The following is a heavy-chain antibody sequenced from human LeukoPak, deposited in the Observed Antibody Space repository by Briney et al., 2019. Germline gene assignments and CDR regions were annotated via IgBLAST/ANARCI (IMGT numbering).Heavy chain of an antibody. CDR2: SNTDGSST. J-gene: IGHJ4*02. V-gene: IGHV3-74*01. D-gene: IGHD4-11*01. Sequence: GGSLGLSCAASGFTFSRYWMHWVRQAPGKGLVWVSRSNTDGSSTNYADSVKGRFTISRDNAKSTLYLQMNSLRAEDTAVYYCARGYSDYYYFDSWGQGTLVTVSS. CDR3: ARGYSDYYYFDS. CDR1: GFTFSRYW.